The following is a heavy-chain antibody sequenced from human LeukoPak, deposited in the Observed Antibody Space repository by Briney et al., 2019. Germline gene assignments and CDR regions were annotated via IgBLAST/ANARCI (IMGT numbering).Heavy chain of an antibody. V-gene: IGHV4-39*01. J-gene: IGHJ4*02. CDR1: GGSISSSSYY. D-gene: IGHD6-13*01. Sequence: SETLSLTCTVSGGSISSSSYYWGWVRQPPGKGLEYIGTIFCVGDTYYNPSLGSRLTISVDTSKNQFSLKLRSVTAADSAVYYCARTSGSRYAYDDYWGQGTLATVSS. CDR3: ARTSGSRYAYDDY. CDR2: IFCVGDT.